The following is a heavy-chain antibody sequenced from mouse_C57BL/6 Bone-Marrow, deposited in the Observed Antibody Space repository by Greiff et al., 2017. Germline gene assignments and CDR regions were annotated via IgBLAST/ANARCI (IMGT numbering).Heavy chain of an antibody. J-gene: IGHJ4*01. CDR1: GYTFTSYT. V-gene: IGHV1-4*01. CDR3: ARLAPYYAMDY. CDR2: INPSSGYT. Sequence: QVQLKQSGAELARPGASVTMSCKASGYTFTSYTLHWVKQRPGQGLEWIGYINPSSGYTKYNQKFKDKATLTADKSSSTAYMQLSSLTSEDSAVYYCARLAPYYAMDYWGQGTSVTVAS.